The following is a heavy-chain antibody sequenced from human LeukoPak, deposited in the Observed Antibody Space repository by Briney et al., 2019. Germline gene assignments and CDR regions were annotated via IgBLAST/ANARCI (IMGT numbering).Heavy chain of an antibody. D-gene: IGHD3-22*01. V-gene: IGHV4-39*01. CDR1: GGSISSSGYY. J-gene: IGHJ4*02. CDR2: IYYSGST. Sequence: SETLSLTCTVSGGSISSSGYYWGWVRQPPGTGLEWVGSIYYSGSTYYNPSLKSRVTISVDTSKNQFSLKLSSVTAADTAVYYCASQSNYYDSSGPLDYWGQGTLVTVSS. CDR3: ASQSNYYDSSGPLDY.